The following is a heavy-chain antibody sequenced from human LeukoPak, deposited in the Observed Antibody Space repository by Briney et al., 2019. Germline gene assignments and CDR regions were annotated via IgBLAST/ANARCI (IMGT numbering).Heavy chain of an antibody. V-gene: IGHV3-23*01. Sequence: GGSLRLSCAASGFTFSSYAMSWVRQAPGKELEWVSAISGSGGSTYYADSVKGRFTISRDNSKNTLYLQMNSLRAEDTAVYYCAKDSRSGSSLDYWGQGTLVTVSS. CDR3: AKDSRSGSSLDY. CDR2: ISGSGGST. J-gene: IGHJ4*02. CDR1: GFTFSSYA. D-gene: IGHD3-10*01.